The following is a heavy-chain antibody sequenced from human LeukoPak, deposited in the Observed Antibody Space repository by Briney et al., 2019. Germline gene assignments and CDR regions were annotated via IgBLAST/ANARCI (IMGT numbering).Heavy chain of an antibody. CDR3: ASKFAPRYYYDSSGYYGAFDI. D-gene: IGHD3-22*01. CDR1: GGSFSGYY. V-gene: IGHV4-34*01. J-gene: IGHJ3*02. Sequence: SETLSLTCAVYGGSFSGYYWSWIRQPPGKGLEWIGEINHSGSTNYNPSLKSRVTISVDTSKNQFSLKLSSVTAADTAVYYCASKFAPRYYYDSSGYYGAFDIWGQGTMVTVSS. CDR2: INHSGST.